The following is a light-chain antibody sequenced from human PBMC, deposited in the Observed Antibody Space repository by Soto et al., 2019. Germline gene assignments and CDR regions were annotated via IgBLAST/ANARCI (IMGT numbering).Light chain of an antibody. V-gene: IGKV3-20*01. CDR1: QSVSSSY. CDR3: QQYGSSLFT. CDR2: GAS. J-gene: IGKJ3*01. Sequence: EIVLTQSPGTLSLSPGERATLSCRASQSVSSSYLAWYQQKPGQAPRLLIYGASSRATGIPDRFSGSGSGTVFPLTISRLEPEDFAVYYCQQYGSSLFTFGPGTKVDIK.